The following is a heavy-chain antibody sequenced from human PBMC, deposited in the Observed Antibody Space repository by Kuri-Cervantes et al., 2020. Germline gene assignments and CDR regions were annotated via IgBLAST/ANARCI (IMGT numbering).Heavy chain of an antibody. CDR1: GGSFSGYY. CDR3: ARDNLNSGFDY. D-gene: IGHD3-9*01. J-gene: IGHJ4*02. V-gene: IGHV4-34*01. Sequence: SETLSLTCAVYGGSFSGYYWSWIRQPPGKGLEWIGEISHSGSTNYNPSLKSRVTISVDTSKNQFSLKLSSVTAADTAVYYCARDNLNSGFDYWGQGTLVTVSS. CDR2: ISHSGST.